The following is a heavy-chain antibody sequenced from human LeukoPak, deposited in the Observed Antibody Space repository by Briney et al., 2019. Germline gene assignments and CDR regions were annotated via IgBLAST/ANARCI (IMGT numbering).Heavy chain of an antibody. CDR2: IYYSGST. J-gene: IGHJ3*02. CDR3: AKAVVVSTTRLGPFDT. CDR1: GGSISSYY. Sequence: PSEALSLTCSVSGGSISSYYWSWIRQPPGKGLEWIGYIYYSGSTNYNPSLKSRVTISVDTSKNQFSLELSSVTAADMAVYYCAKAVVVSTTRLGPFDTWGQGTMVTVSS. V-gene: IGHV4-59*08. D-gene: IGHD3-22*01.